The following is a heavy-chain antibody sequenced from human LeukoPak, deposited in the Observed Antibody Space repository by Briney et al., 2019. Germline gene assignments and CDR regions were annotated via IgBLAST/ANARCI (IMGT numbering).Heavy chain of an antibody. Sequence: KVSCKASGYTFTSYWIGWVRQMPGKGLEWMGIIYPGDSDTRYSPSFQGQVTISADKSISTAYLQWSSLKASDTAMYYCARSPLMALDYWGQGTLVTVSS. CDR1: GYTFTSYW. CDR2: IYPGDSDT. CDR3: ARSPLMALDY. V-gene: IGHV5-51*01. J-gene: IGHJ4*02. D-gene: IGHD5-24*01.